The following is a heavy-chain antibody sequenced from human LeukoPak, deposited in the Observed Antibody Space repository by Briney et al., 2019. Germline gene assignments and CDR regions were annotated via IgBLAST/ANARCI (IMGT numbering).Heavy chain of an antibody. CDR3: ARGLSSWYLDYYYYMDV. Sequence: ASVKVSCKASGYTFTSYDINWVRQATGQGLEWMGWMNPNSGNTGYAQKFQGRVTITGNTSISTAYMELSSLRSEDTAVYYCARGLSSWYLDYYYYMDVWGKGTTVTVSS. D-gene: IGHD6-13*01. V-gene: IGHV1-8*03. J-gene: IGHJ6*03. CDR2: MNPNSGNT. CDR1: GYTFTSYD.